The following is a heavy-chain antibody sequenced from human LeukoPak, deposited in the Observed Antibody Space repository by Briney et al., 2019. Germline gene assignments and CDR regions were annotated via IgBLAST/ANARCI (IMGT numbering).Heavy chain of an antibody. Sequence: GGSLRLSCAASGFTFSSYSMNWVRQAPGKGLEWVSYISSSSSTIYYADSVKGRFTISRDNAKNSLYLQMNSLRAEDTAVYYCARGRYYYDSSGYYPPKSFMDVWGKGTTVTVSS. CDR3: ARGRYYYDSSGYYPPKSFMDV. CDR1: GFTFSSYS. V-gene: IGHV3-48*04. CDR2: ISSSSSTI. J-gene: IGHJ6*03. D-gene: IGHD3-22*01.